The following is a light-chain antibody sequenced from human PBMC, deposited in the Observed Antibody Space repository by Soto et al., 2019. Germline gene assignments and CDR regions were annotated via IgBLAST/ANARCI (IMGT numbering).Light chain of an antibody. V-gene: IGKV3-15*01. CDR1: HSVTAN. J-gene: IGKJ2*01. Sequence: PATLSVSPGESATLSCRASHSVTANLAWYQHKPGQAPRLLISGASTMATGLPARFSGSGSGTDFTLTISRLESEDFAVYYCQQYGRSPYNLGQGTKV. CDR2: GAS. CDR3: QQYGRSPYN.